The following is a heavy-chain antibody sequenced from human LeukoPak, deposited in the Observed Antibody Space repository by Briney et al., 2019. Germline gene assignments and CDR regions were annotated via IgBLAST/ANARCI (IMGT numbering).Heavy chain of an antibody. CDR1: GYTFTSYY. D-gene: IGHD6-19*01. Sequence: ASVKVSCKASGYTFTSYYMHWVRQAPGQGLEWMGIINPSGGSTSYAQKFQGRVTMTRDTSTSTVYMELSSLRSEDTAVYYCARESPMSSGWNNWLDPWGQGTLVTVSS. J-gene: IGHJ5*02. V-gene: IGHV1-46*01. CDR2: INPSGGST. CDR3: ARESPMSSGWNNWLDP.